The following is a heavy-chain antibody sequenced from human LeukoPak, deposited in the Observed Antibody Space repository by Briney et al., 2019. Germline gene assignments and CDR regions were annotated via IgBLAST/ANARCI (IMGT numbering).Heavy chain of an antibody. CDR3: ARRPRLPFLEWLDWFDP. J-gene: IGHJ5*02. Sequence: GSLRLSCAASGFTFSSYSMNWVRQAPGKGLEWVSYISSSSRTIYYVDSVKGRFTISRDNAKNSLYLQMNSLRDEDTAVYYCARRPRLPFLEWLDWFDPWGQGTLVTVSS. V-gene: IGHV3-48*02. D-gene: IGHD3-3*01. CDR1: GFTFSSYS. CDR2: ISSSSRTI.